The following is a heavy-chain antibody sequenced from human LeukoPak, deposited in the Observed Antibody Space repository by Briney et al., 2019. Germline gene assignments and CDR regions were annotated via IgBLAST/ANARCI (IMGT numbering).Heavy chain of an antibody. CDR2: INPSGSRT. V-gene: IGHV1-46*01. CDR3: VREIRSDYDRSGYAFDY. J-gene: IGHJ4*02. D-gene: IGHD3-22*01. CDR1: GYTFTTYH. Sequence: ASVKVSCKASGYTFTTYHMHWVRQAPGEGLEWMGIINPSGSRTMYAQKFQGRVTMTWDTSTSTVYMELSSLTSEDSPLYYCVREIRSDYDRSGYAFDYWGQGTLVTVSS.